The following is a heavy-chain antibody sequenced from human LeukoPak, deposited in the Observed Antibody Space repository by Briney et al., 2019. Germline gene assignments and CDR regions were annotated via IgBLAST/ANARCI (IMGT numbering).Heavy chain of an antibody. CDR1: GGSISSYY. J-gene: IGHJ4*02. V-gene: IGHV4-59*01. Sequence: SETLSLTCTVSGGSISSYYWSWIRQPPGKGLEWIGFIFYSGTTNYNPSLKSRVTISVDTSKNQFSLKLSSVTAADTAVYYCARGDSSSWYYFDYWGQGALVTVSS. CDR3: ARGDSSSWYYFDY. CDR2: IFYSGTT. D-gene: IGHD6-13*01.